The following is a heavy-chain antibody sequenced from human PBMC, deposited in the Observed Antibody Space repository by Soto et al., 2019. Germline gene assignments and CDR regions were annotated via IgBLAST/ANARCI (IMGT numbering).Heavy chain of an antibody. V-gene: IGHV3-15*07. CDR1: NFALANAW. D-gene: IGHD6-13*01. CDR3: TTGHGSNWYY. J-gene: IGHJ4*02. CDR2: VKRKTEGETT. Sequence: EVHLVESGGGLVETGGSLRLSCMVSNFALANAWVNWVRQAPGTGLEWVGHVKRKTEGETTDYAAPVKGRFTISRDDSKLTVYLLMSSLNTDDTGVYYCTTGHGSNWYYWGQGTLVTVSS.